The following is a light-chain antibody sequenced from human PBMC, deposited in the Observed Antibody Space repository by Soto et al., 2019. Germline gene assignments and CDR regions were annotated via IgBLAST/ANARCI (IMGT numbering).Light chain of an antibody. CDR1: QVISTS. CDR3: QQLFDSPIT. V-gene: IGKV1-9*01. Sequence: SLGESVPIPCRASQVISTSLAWYQVKPGKAPKLLIYAASTLESGVPSRFSATVSGTEFSLTITSLQPEDFATYYCQQLFDSPITFGQGTRLEI. CDR2: AAS. J-gene: IGKJ5*01.